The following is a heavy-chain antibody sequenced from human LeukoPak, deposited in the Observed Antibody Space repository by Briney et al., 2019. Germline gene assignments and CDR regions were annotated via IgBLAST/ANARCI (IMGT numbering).Heavy chain of an antibody. V-gene: IGHV4-59*08. CDR3: ARHSRVGASVDY. Sequence: PSETLSLTCTVSGGSISSYYWSWIRQPPGKGLEWIGYIYYSGGTNYNPSLKSRVTISVDTSKNQLSLKLSSVTAADTAVYYCARHSRVGASVDYWGQGTLVTVSS. D-gene: IGHD1-26*01. CDR1: GGSISSYY. CDR2: IYYSGGT. J-gene: IGHJ4*02.